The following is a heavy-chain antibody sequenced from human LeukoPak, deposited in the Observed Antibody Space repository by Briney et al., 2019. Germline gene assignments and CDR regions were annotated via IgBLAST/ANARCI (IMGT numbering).Heavy chain of an antibody. CDR2: LSGSGAST. CDR3: AKQKGYCSGGSCYYSDY. J-gene: IGHJ4*02. V-gene: IGHV3-23*01. Sequence: GSLRLSCAASGFTFSSYAMSWVRQAPGKGLEWVSILSGSGASTSYADSVKGRFTISRDNSKNTLYLQMNSLRAEDTARYYCAKQKGYCSGGSCYYSDYWGQGTLVTVSS. CDR1: GFTFSSYA. D-gene: IGHD2-15*01.